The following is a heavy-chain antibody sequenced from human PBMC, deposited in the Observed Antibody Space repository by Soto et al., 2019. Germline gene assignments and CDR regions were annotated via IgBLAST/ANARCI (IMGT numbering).Heavy chain of an antibody. V-gene: IGHV1-18*01. CDR1: GCSFPDYG. CDR2: ITVYNGNT. D-gene: IGHD6-19*01. Sequence: GASVKVSCKTSGCSFPDYGINWVRQAPGQGLEWLGWITVYNGNTNYAQQLQGRVTMTTDTSTSTAYMELRSLRSDDTAVYYCAREAVAGTKGFDYWGQGTLVTVS. J-gene: IGHJ4*02. CDR3: AREAVAGTKGFDY.